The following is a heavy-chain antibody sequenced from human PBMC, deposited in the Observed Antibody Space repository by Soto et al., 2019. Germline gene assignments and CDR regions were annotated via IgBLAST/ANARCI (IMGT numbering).Heavy chain of an antibody. Sequence: PGESLKISCKGSGYSFTSYWIGWVRQMPGKGLEWMGIIYPGDSDTRYSPSFQGQATISADKSISTAYLQWSSLKASDTAMYYCARQYDCSGGSCYSPAHYYYYMDVWGKGTTVTVSS. CDR2: IYPGDSDT. CDR1: GYSFTSYW. V-gene: IGHV5-51*01. D-gene: IGHD2-15*01. CDR3: ARQYDCSGGSCYSPAHYYYYMDV. J-gene: IGHJ6*03.